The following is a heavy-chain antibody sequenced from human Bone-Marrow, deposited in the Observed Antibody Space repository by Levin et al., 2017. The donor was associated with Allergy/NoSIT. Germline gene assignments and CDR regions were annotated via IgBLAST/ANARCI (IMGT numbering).Heavy chain of an antibody. Sequence: PGGSLRLSCVASGLTFTTSAMSWVRQAPGKGLEWVSAITPSGATTGYANSVKGRFTISRDNSRNALFLQMNSLRAEDTAIYYCARRSDSRSFDYWGQGTPVTVSS. J-gene: IGHJ4*02. CDR1: GLTFTTSA. V-gene: IGHV3-23*01. CDR3: ARRSDSRSFDY. CDR2: ITPSGATT. D-gene: IGHD4-11*01.